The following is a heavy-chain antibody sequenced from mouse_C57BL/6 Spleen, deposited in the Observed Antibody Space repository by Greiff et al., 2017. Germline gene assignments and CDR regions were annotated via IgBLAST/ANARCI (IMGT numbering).Heavy chain of an antibody. J-gene: IGHJ2*01. CDR1: GFNIKDDY. V-gene: IGHV14-4*01. Sequence: VQLKESGAELVRPGASVKLSCTASGFNIKDDYMHWVKQRPEQGLEWIGWIDPENGDTEYASKFQGKATITADTSSNTAYLQLSSLTSEDTAVYYCTTGLRRAPFDYWGQGTTLTVSS. D-gene: IGHD2-2*01. CDR2: IDPENGDT. CDR3: TTGLRRAPFDY.